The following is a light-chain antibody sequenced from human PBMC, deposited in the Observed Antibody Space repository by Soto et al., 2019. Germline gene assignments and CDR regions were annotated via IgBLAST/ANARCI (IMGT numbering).Light chain of an antibody. J-gene: IGKJ2*01. CDR2: DAS. CDR1: XSXXXNY. CDR3: QQYGSSPYT. Sequence: EIVLTQSPGXLSLSPGEXATXSXGASXSXXXNYLAWYQQKVGLAPRLLIYDASRRATGTPDRFSGSGSGTDFTLTISRLEPEDFAVYVCQQYGSSPYTFGQGTNLEIK. V-gene: IGKV3D-20*01.